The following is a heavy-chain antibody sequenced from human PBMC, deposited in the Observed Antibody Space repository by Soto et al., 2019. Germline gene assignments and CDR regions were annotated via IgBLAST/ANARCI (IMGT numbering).Heavy chain of an antibody. D-gene: IGHD4-17*01. V-gene: IGHV3-15*01. J-gene: IGHJ5*02. CDR1: GFTFSVAW. CDR2: IRSKTDGGTT. CDR3: TTDPGLRYDYGYLS. Sequence: GGSLSLSCAASGFTFSVAWLSWARQDPAQGLEWVGRIRSKTDGGTTDYAAPVKGRFTISRDDSKNTLYLQMNSLKTEDTAVYYCTTDPGLRYDYGYLSLGQGTLVTVSS.